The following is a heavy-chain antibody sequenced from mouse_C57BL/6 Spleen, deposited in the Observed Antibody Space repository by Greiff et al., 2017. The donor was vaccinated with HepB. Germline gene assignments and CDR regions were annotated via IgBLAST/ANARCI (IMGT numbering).Heavy chain of an antibody. CDR3: AGALGYGSSYNY. J-gene: IGHJ2*01. D-gene: IGHD1-1*01. CDR1: GYAFSSSW. V-gene: IGHV1-82*01. Sequence: QVQLQQPGPELVKPGASVKISCKASGYAFSSSWMNWVKQRPGKGLEWIGRIYPGDGDTNYNGKFKGKATLTADKSSSTAYMQLSSLTSEDSAVYFCAGALGYGSSYNYWGQGTTLTVSS. CDR2: IYPGDGDT.